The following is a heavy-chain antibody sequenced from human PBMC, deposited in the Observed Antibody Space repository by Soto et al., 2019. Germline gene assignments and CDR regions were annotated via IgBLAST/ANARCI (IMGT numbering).Heavy chain of an antibody. CDR3: ARVSGFMVPYYSDY. CDR2: IYYSGST. J-gene: IGHJ4*02. V-gene: IGHV4-31*03. D-gene: IGHD3-10*01. Sequence: SETLSLTCTVSGGSISSDAYYLSWIRQHPGKGLEWIANIYYSGSTYYDPSLKSRVTISVDTSKNQFSLRLSSVTAADTAVYYCARVSGFMVPYYSDYWVQGIVVAVSS. CDR1: GGSISSDAYY.